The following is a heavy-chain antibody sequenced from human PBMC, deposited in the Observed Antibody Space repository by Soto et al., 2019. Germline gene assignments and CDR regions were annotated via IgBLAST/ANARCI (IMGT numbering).Heavy chain of an antibody. Sequence: VQLTESGPGLVRPSGTLSLTCDVSGGSITTSVLWTWVRQFPGRGLEWIGEIAHDGHTNYNPSLSGRVHMSVDLSNRQFSLTGASVNGAATAVYFCAGGRDYDYWGQGTLVTVSS. V-gene: IGHV4-4*02. D-gene: IGHD1-26*01. CDR3: AGGRDYDY. J-gene: IGHJ4*02. CDR1: GGSITTSVL. CDR2: IAHDGHT.